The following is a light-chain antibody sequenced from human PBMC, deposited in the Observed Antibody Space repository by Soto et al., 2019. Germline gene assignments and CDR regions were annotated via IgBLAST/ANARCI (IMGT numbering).Light chain of an antibody. V-gene: IGLV4-69*01. J-gene: IGLJ2*01. CDR1: SGHSSYA. Sequence: QSVPTQSPSASASLGASVKLTCTLSSGHSSYAIAWHQQQPEKGPRYLMKLDSDGSHTKGDAIPDRFSGSSSGAERYLTISSLQSEDEADYYCQTWGTGIHVVFGGGTKLTVL. CDR2: LDSDGSH. CDR3: QTWGTGIHVV.